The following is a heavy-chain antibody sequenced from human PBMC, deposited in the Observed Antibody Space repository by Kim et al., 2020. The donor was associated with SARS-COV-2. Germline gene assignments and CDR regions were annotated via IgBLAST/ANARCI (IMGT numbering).Heavy chain of an antibody. D-gene: IGHD1-1*01. Sequence: GGSLRLSCAASGFTFSTYFMSWVRQAPGKGLEWVANINQYESEKYYVDSVKGRFTVSRDNAKNSLYLQMNSLRADDTAVYYCARGWNGDQYGMDGWGQGTTATVS. J-gene: IGHJ6*02. CDR1: GFTFSTYF. CDR3: ARGWNGDQYGMDG. CDR2: INQYESEK. V-gene: IGHV3-7*01.